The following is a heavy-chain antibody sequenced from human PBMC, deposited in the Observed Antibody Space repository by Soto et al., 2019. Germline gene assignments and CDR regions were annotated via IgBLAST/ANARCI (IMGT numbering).Heavy chain of an antibody. CDR3: ARAWTATAGWAKWFDL. J-gene: IGHJ5*02. CDR2: IYYSGTT. V-gene: IGHV4-31*01. Sequence: QVQLQESGPGLVEPSQTLSLTCTVSGGSISGGGYYWSWIRQHPGKGLEWIGYIYYSGTTYYNPSFKSLLTISVDTSKTQFSLKLSSVTAADTAVYYCARAWTATAGWAKWFDLWGQGTLVTVSS. CDR1: GGSISGGGYY. D-gene: IGHD6-13*01.